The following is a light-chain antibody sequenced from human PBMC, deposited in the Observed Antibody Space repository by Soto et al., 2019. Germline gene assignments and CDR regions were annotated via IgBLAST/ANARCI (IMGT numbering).Light chain of an antibody. Sequence: IVMTQTPLSSPVTLGQPASISCRSSQSLVHSDGYTYLSWLQQRPGQPPRLLIYQISERFSGVPDRFSGSGAGTDFTLKISRVEAEDVGVYYCRQTTPIPLTFGPGTKLDI. V-gene: IGKV2-24*01. CDR1: QSLVHSDGYTY. CDR3: RQTTPIPLT. CDR2: QIS. J-gene: IGKJ3*01.